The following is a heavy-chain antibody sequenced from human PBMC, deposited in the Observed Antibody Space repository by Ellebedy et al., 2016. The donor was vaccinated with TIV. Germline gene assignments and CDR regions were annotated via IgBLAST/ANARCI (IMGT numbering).Heavy chain of an antibody. Sequence: AASVKVSCKASGGTFSSYAISWVRQAPGQGLEWMGGIIPIFGTANYAQKFQGRVTITADKSTSTAYMELSSLRSEDTAVYYCARIFGPTVTGYYGMDVWGQGTTVTVSS. D-gene: IGHD4-11*01. J-gene: IGHJ6*02. CDR2: IIPIFGTA. CDR3: ARIFGPTVTGYYGMDV. CDR1: GGTFSSYA. V-gene: IGHV1-69*06.